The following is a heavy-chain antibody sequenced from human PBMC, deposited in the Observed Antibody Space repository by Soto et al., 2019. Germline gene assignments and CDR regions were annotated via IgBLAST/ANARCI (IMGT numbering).Heavy chain of an antibody. Sequence: GGSLRLSCAASGFTFSSYAMSWVRQAPGKGLEWVSAISGSGGSTYYADSVKGRFTISRDNSKNTLYLQMNSLRAEDTAVYYCAKEKIPGGYSYGELLFDYWGQGTLVTVSS. V-gene: IGHV3-23*01. CDR2: ISGSGGST. CDR1: GFTFSSYA. J-gene: IGHJ4*02. CDR3: AKEKIPGGYSYGELLFDY. D-gene: IGHD5-18*01.